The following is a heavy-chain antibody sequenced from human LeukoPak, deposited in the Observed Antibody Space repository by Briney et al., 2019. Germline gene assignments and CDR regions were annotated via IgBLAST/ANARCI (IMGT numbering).Heavy chain of an antibody. J-gene: IGHJ5*02. CDR3: ARDRYSSSWKYGYNWFDP. Sequence: ASVKVSCKASGYTFTGYYMHWVRQAPGQGLEGMGRINPNSGGTNYAQKFQGRVTMTRDTSISTAYMELSRLRSDDTAVYYCARDRYSSSWKYGYNWFDPWGQGTLVTVSS. CDR1: GYTFTGYY. V-gene: IGHV1-2*06. D-gene: IGHD6-6*01. CDR2: INPNSGGT.